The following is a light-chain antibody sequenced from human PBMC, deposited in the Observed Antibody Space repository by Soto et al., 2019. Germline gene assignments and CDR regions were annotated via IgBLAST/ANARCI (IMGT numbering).Light chain of an antibody. CDR3: SSYTTANTYV. CDR1: SSDVGGYNY. CDR2: EVS. Sequence: QSVLTQPASVSGSPGQSITIYCTGTSSDVGGYNYVSWYQQHPGKAPKLMIYEVSNRPSGVSNRFSGSKSGNTASLTISGLQAEDEADYYCSSYTTANTYVFGTGTKVTVL. J-gene: IGLJ1*01. V-gene: IGLV2-14*01.